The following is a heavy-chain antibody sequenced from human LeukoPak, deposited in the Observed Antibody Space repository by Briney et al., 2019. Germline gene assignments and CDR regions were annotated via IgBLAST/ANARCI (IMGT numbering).Heavy chain of an antibody. CDR1: GFTFSSYA. V-gene: IGHV3-23*01. D-gene: IGHD3-10*01. CDR2: ISGSGGST. Sequence: PGGSLRLSCAASGFTFSSYAMSWVRQAPGKGLEWVSAISGSGGSTYYADPVKGRFTVSRDNSKNTLYLQMNSLRAEDTAVYYCAMLRSGRVSDLDYWGQGTLVTVSS. CDR3: AMLRSGRVSDLDY. J-gene: IGHJ4*02.